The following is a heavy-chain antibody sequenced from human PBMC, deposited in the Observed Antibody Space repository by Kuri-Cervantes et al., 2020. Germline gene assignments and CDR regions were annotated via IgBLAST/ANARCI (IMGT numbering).Heavy chain of an antibody. D-gene: IGHD3-10*01. CDR1: GFTFDDYG. Sequence: GGSLRLSCAASGFTFDDYGMSWVRQAPGKGLEWVSGINWNGGSTGYADSVKGRFTISRDNAKNSLYLQMNSLRDEDTAVYYCAREGGFASGSSPLYYYYGMDVWGQGTTVTVSS. CDR2: INWNGGST. CDR3: AREGGFASGSSPLYYYYGMDV. J-gene: IGHJ6*02. V-gene: IGHV3-20*04.